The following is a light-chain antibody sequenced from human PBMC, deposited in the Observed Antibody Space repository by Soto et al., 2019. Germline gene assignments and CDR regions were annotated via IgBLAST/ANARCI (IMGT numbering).Light chain of an antibody. CDR1: QSVSSNF. V-gene: IGKV3D-20*02. CDR2: DAS. Sequence: EIVLTQSPGTLSLSPGERATLSCRASQSVSSNFLAWYQQKPGQAPRLLIYDASNRASGIPARFSGSGSGTDFTLTISSLEPEDFALYYCQQRSSWPRTFGQGTKVDIK. CDR3: QQRSSWPRT. J-gene: IGKJ1*01.